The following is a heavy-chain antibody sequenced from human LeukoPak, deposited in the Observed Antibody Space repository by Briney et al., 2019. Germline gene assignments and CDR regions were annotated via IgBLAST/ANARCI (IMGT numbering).Heavy chain of an antibody. CDR1: GFTFSSHN. D-gene: IGHD2-15*01. CDR3: AREGYCSGSTCPDY. V-gene: IGHV3-48*01. Sequence: GGSLRLSCAVSGFTFSSHNMNWVRQAPGKGLEWVSYISISSSTIYYVDSVKGRFTISRDNAKNSLYLQMNSLRAEDTAVYYCAREGYCSGSTCPDYWGQGTLVTVSS. CDR2: ISISSSTI. J-gene: IGHJ4*02.